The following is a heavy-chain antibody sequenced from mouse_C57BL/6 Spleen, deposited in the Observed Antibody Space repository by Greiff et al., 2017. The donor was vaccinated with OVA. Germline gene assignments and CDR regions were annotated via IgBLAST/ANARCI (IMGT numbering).Heavy chain of an antibody. CDR3: ARGYYYAMDY. V-gene: IGHV1-26*01. J-gene: IGHJ4*01. CDR2: INPNNGGT. CDR1: GYTFTDYY. Sequence: EVQLQQSGPELVKPGASVKISCKASGYTFTDYYMNWVKQSHGKSLEWIGDINPNNGGTSYNQKFKGKATLTVDKSSSTAYMELRSLTSEDSAVYYCARGYYYAMDYWGQGTSVTVSS.